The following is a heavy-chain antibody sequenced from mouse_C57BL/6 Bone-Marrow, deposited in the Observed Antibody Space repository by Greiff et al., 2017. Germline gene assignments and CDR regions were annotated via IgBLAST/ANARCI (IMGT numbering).Heavy chain of an antibody. CDR3: TTTVVATEAMDD. J-gene: IGHJ4*01. V-gene: IGHV6-3*01. D-gene: IGHD1-1*01. Sequence: EVKVEESVGGLVQPGGSMKLSCVASGFTFSNSWMNWVRQSPEQGLEWVAQIRLTSDNYATPSAESVKGRFTISRDDSKSSGYLKMKNLRAEDNGSYYCTTTVVATEAMDDWGKGTSVTVSS. CDR2: IRLTSDNYAT. CDR1: GFTFSNSW.